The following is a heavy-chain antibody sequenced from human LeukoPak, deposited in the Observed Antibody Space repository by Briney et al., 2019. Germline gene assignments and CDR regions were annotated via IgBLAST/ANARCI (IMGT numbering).Heavy chain of an antibody. Sequence: SVTVSCTASGGTFSSYAISWVRQAPGQGLEWIGGIIPIFGTANYAQTFQGRVTITADESTSTAYMELSSLRSEDTAVYYCARGQYPFITGAYYYYYYGMDVWGKGTTVTVSS. CDR2: IIPIFGTA. D-gene: IGHD1-20*01. CDR3: ARGQYPFITGAYYYYYYGMDV. J-gene: IGHJ6*04. CDR1: GGTFSSYA. V-gene: IGHV1-69*01.